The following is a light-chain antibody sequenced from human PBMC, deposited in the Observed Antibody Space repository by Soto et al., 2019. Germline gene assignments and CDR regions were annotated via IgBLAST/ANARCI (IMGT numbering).Light chain of an antibody. Sequence: QPVLTQSPSASASLGASVKLTCTLSSGHNNYAIAWHQQQPEKGPRYLMKLNSDGSHTKGDGIPDRFSGSSSGAERYLTISGLQSEDEADYYCQTWGTGTWVFGGGTKLTVL. CDR1: SGHNNYA. V-gene: IGLV4-69*01. CDR2: LNSDGSH. CDR3: QTWGTGTWV. J-gene: IGLJ3*02.